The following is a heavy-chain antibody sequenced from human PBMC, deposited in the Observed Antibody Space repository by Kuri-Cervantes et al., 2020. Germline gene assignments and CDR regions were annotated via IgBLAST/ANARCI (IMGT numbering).Heavy chain of an antibody. V-gene: IGHV1-18*01. CDR2: ISAYNGNT. D-gene: IGHD4-23*01. J-gene: IGHJ4*02. CDR3: ARAWTAVRGPFDY. Sequence: ASVKVSCKASGYTFTSYGISWVRQAPGQGLEWMGWISAYNGNTNYAQKFQGRVTMTRDTSTSTVYMELSSLRSEDTAVYYCARAWTAVRGPFDYWGQGTLVTVSS. CDR1: GYTFTSYG.